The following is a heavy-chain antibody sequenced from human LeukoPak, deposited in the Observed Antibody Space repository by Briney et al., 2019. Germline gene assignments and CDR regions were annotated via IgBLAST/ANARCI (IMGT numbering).Heavy chain of an antibody. J-gene: IGHJ4*02. CDR1: GFTFSDYG. V-gene: IGHV3-64*01. D-gene: IGHD3-16*01. CDR2: VTSNGGST. CDR3: ATDQGYAEF. Sequence: PGGSLRLSCAASGFTFSDYGMQWVRQAPGKGLEYVSAVTSNGGSTYYASSVKGRFTISKDNSKNMLYLQMDSLRPEDMAVYYCATDQGYAEFWGQGTLVTVSS.